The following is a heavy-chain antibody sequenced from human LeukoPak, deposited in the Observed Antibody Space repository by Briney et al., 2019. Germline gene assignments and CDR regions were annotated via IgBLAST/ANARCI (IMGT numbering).Heavy chain of an antibody. D-gene: IGHD6-6*01. Sequence: GGSLRLSCAASGFTFSSYAMSWVRQAPGKGLEWVSAISGSGGSTYYADSVKGRFTISRDNSKNTLYLQMNSLRAEDTAVYYCAKGPYSSSSRIWYFDLWGRGTLVTVSS. V-gene: IGHV3-23*01. J-gene: IGHJ2*01. CDR3: AKGPYSSSSRIWYFDL. CDR1: GFTFSSYA. CDR2: ISGSGGST.